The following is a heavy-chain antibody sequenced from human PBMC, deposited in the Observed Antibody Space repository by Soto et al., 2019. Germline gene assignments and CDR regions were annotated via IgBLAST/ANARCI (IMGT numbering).Heavy chain of an antibody. CDR2: INHSGST. D-gene: IGHD5-12*01. Sequence: SETLSLTCAVYGGSFSGYYWSWIRQPPGKGLEWIGEINHSGSTNYNPSLKSRVTISVDTSKNQFSLKLSSVTAADTAVYYCARGVATISLSHFDYWGQGTLVTVSS. V-gene: IGHV4-34*01. CDR3: ARGVATISLSHFDY. CDR1: GGSFSGYY. J-gene: IGHJ4*02.